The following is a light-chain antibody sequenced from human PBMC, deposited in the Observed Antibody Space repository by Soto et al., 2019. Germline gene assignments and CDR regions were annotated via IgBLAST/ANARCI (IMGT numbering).Light chain of an antibody. CDR2: HTS. J-gene: IGKJ5*01. CDR3: QQYATSPIT. Sequence: VLTQSPGTLPLSPGERATLSCRASQSVGGSLAWYQQRPGQAPRLLVYHTSNRATGIPARFSGSGSGTDFTLTISRLEPEDFAVYYCQQYATSPITFGQGTRLEIK. V-gene: IGKV3-20*01. CDR1: QSVGGS.